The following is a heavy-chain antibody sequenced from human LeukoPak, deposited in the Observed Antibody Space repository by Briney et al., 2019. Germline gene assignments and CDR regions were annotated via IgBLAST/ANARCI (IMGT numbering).Heavy chain of an antibody. Sequence: SETLSLTCTVSGGSISSHYWSWIRQPPGKGLEWIGYIYYSGSTNYNPSLKSRVTISVDTSKNQFSLKLGSVTAADTAVYYCAREYYDILTGWAGMDVWGKGTTVTVSS. D-gene: IGHD3-9*01. CDR3: AREYYDILTGWAGMDV. J-gene: IGHJ6*04. V-gene: IGHV4-59*11. CDR2: IYYSGST. CDR1: GGSISSHY.